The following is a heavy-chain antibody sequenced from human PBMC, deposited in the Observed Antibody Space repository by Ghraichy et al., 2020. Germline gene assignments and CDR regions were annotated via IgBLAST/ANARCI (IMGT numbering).Heavy chain of an antibody. D-gene: IGHD6-19*01. V-gene: IGHV3-21*01. J-gene: IGHJ6*02. Sequence: GGSLRLSCVASGLMFSPNTMNFVRQAPGKGLEWVSSISSSTRYIYYADSVKGRFTISRDNAQNSLYLQMNSLRAEDTAVYYCSRGGGAGTPVLYHMDVWGLGTTVTVSS. CDR3: SRGGGAGTPVLYHMDV. CDR1: GLMFSPNT. CDR2: ISSSTRYI.